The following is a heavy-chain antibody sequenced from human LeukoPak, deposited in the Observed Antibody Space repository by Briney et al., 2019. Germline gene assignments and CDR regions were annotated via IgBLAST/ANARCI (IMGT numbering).Heavy chain of an antibody. CDR2: INPSGGST. D-gene: IGHD2-15*01. J-gene: IGHJ5*02. CDR3: ARDRCSGGSCYSGNWFDP. V-gene: IGHV1-46*01. CDR1: GYTFTSYY. Sequence: ASVKVSCKASGYTFTSYYMHWVRQAPGQGLEWMGIINPSGGSTSYAQKFQGRVTMTTDTSTSTAYMELRSLRSDDTAVYYCARDRCSGGSCYSGNWFDPWGQGTLVTVSS.